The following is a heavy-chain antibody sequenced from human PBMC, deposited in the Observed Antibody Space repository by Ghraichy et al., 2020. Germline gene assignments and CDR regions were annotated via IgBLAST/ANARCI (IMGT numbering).Heavy chain of an antibody. Sequence: ASVKVSCKASGYTFTGYYMHWVRQAPGQGLEWMGWINPNSGGTNYAQKFQGRVTMTRDTSISTAYMELSRLRSDDTAVYYCARDLMYYDILTGYFDYWGQGTLVTVSS. CDR1: GYTFTGYY. J-gene: IGHJ4*02. D-gene: IGHD3-9*01. CDR2: INPNSGGT. CDR3: ARDLMYYDILTGYFDY. V-gene: IGHV1-2*02.